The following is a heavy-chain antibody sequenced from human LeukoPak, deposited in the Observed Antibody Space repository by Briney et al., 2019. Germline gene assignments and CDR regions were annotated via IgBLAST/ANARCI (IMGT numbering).Heavy chain of an antibody. CDR3: ARDHNYAFDN. CDR1: GFPFIEYS. J-gene: IGHJ4*02. CDR2: IGIDSGNT. V-gene: IGHV3-48*01. D-gene: IGHD1-1*01. Sequence: GGSLRLSCTASGFPFIEYSMNWVRQAPGEGLEWISYIGIDSGNTKYADSVRGRFTISADKAKNSLYLQMNSLRVEDTAVYYCARDHNYAFDNWGQGTLVSVAS.